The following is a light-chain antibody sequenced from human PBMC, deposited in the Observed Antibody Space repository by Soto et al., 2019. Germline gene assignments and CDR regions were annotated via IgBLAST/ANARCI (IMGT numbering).Light chain of an antibody. J-gene: IGLJ2*01. Sequence: QSALSQPASVSGSPGQSITISCTGTSRDVGGHDYVSWYQQHPGKAPKVVIYDVSNRPSGVSNRFSGSKSGNTASLTISGLQPEDEADYYCSSYKSTNTLFVFGGGTKLTVL. CDR2: DVS. V-gene: IGLV2-14*03. CDR3: SSYKSTNTLFV. CDR1: SRDVGGHDY.